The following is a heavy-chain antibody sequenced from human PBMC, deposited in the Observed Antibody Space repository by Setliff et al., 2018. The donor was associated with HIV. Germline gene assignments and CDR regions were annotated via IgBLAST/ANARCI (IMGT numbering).Heavy chain of an antibody. V-gene: IGHV3-48*01. CDR2: ISSSGGSI. CDR1: GFTFSSYT. D-gene: IGHD2-15*01. CDR3: IALYLGY. Sequence: GGSLRLSCAASGFTFSSYTMNWVRQAPGKGLEWISYISSSGGSIYLANSVKGRFIISRDDSKNTFYLQMDSLKIEDTAVYYCIALYLGYWGQGALVTVSS. J-gene: IGHJ4*02.